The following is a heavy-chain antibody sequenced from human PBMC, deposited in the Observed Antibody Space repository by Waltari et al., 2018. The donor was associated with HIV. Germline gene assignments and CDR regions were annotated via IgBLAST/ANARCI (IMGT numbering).Heavy chain of an antibody. D-gene: IGHD1-26*01. J-gene: IGHJ6*02. CDR2: ISKNSDYI. CDR3: TRRTPSGTYGMDV. Sequence: EVQLVESGGGLVKPGGSLRLSCAAPGFTFSESRMNWVRQAPGKGLEWVSSISKNSDYIYYAASVKGRFTISRDNAKKSVYLQMNSLRVEDTAVFYCTRRTPSGTYGMDVWGQGTTVTVSS. V-gene: IGHV3-21*01. CDR1: GFTFSESR.